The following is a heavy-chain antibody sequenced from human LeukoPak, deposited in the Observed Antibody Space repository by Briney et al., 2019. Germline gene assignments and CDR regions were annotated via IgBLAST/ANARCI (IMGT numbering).Heavy chain of an antibody. CDR3: AKDRDGYSNYYYYYMNV. CDR2: ISSSGSTI. J-gene: IGHJ6*03. V-gene: IGHV3-11*01. D-gene: IGHD5-18*01. Sequence: GGSLRLSCAASGFTFSDYYMSWIRQAPGKGLEWVSYISSSGSTIYYADSVKGQFTISRDNSKNTLYLQMNSLRAEDTAVFYCAKDRDGYSNYYYYYMNVWGKGTTVTVSS. CDR1: GFTFSDYY.